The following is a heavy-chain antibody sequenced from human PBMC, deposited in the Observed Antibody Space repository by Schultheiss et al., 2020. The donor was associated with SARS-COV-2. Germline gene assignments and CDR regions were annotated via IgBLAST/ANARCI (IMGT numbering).Heavy chain of an antibody. V-gene: IGHV3-30*01. CDR1: GFTFSTYA. Sequence: GESLKISCAASGFTFSTYAMYWVRQSPGKGLEWVAVISYDLSSKYYADSVTGRFTISRDNSKNTVYMQMNSLRVEDTAVYYCARDGLNAFDIWGQGTMVTVSS. CDR3: ARDGLNAFDI. D-gene: IGHD3/OR15-3a*01. CDR2: ISYDLSSK. J-gene: IGHJ3*02.